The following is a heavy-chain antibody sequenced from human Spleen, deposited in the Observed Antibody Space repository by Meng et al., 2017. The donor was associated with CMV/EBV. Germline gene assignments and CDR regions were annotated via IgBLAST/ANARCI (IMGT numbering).Heavy chain of an antibody. CDR3: ARDGGTEDNWFDA. J-gene: IGHJ5*02. Sequence: GSLRLSCSVSGGSISSTIFYWGWIRQPPGKGLEWIGSVRYSGSTYYNPSLKSRVTISVDTSKNQFSLKLTSVTAADTAVYFCARDGGTEDNWFDAWGQGTLVTVSS. CDR1: GGSISSTIFY. D-gene: IGHD3-16*01. V-gene: IGHV4-39*07. CDR2: VRYSGST.